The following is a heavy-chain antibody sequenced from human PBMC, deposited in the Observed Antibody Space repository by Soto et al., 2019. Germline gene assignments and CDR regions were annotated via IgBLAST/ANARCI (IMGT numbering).Heavy chain of an antibody. V-gene: IGHV1-2*02. CDR1: GYTFTFYY. D-gene: IGHD1-26*01. CDR2: INPKSGGT. Sequence: ASVKVSCKASGYTFTFYYMHWVRQAPGQGLEWMGWINPKSGGTMYPQKFQGRVTMAWDTSISTAYMALTRLGSDDTAVYYCARDVAKGGGSAGFDYWGQGTLVTVSS. CDR3: ARDVAKGGGSAGFDY. J-gene: IGHJ4*02.